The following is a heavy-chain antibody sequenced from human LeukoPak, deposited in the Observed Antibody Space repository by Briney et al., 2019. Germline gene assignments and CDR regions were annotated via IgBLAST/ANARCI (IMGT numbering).Heavy chain of an antibody. V-gene: IGHV4-34*01. D-gene: IGHD1-1*01. J-gene: IGHJ4*02. CDR1: GGSFSSYD. CDR3: ARVPDITARPCDT. CDR2: ISHTGLT. Sequence: SETLSLTCAVYGGSFSSYDWTLIRQTPGKGLEWIGEISHTGLTGSYPSLMSRVTIFVHTHKKQFSRRMTSVTAADTGVYYGARVPDITARPCDTWGPGTLVTVSS.